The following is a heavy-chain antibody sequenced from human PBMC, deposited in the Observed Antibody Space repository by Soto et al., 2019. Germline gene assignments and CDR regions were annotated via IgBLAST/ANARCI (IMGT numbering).Heavy chain of an antibody. V-gene: IGHV5-51*01. Sequence: GESLKISCRTSGYKFTSSWIAWVRQKPGKGLEWMGIIFPSDSDTRYSPSFQGQVTISADRSTSTVFLQWASLKASDTAVYFCARKDKSGYFNWFDPWGQGTLVTVSS. CDR1: GYKFTSSW. J-gene: IGHJ5*02. D-gene: IGHD3-22*01. CDR2: IFPSDSDT. CDR3: ARKDKSGYFNWFDP.